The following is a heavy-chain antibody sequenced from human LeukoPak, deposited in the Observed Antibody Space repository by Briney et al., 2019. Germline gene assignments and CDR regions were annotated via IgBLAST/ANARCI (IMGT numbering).Heavy chain of an antibody. CDR3: ARLAYSGWDYYYYGMDV. Sequence: SETLSLTCTVSGGSISSSSYYWGWIRQPPGKGLEGIGSIYYSGSTYYNPSLKSRVTISVDTSKNHFSLKLSSVTAADTAVYYCARLAYSGWDYYYYGMDVWGQGTTVTVSS. CDR2: IYYSGST. D-gene: IGHD6-19*01. V-gene: IGHV4-39*01. J-gene: IGHJ6*02. CDR1: GGSISSSSYY.